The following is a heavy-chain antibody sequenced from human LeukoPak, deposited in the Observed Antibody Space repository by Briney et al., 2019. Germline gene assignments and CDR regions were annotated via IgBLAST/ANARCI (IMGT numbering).Heavy chain of an antibody. CDR2: IKQDGSEK. CDR3: AKAQEWLAFPGDSLDY. D-gene: IGHD6-19*01. V-gene: IGHV3-7*03. Sequence: GGSLRLSCAASGFTFSSYWMSWVRQAPGKGLEWVANIKQDGSEKYYVDSVKGRFTISRDNAKNSLYLQMNSLRAEDTAIYYCAKAQEWLAFPGDSLDYWGQGALVTVSS. CDR1: GFTFSSYW. J-gene: IGHJ4*02.